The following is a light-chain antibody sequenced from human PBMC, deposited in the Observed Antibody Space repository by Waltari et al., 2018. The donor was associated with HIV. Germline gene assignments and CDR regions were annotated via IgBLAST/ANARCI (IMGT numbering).Light chain of an antibody. CDR3: QSYDSSLSGDVV. J-gene: IGLJ2*01. CDR2: GNS. V-gene: IGLV1-40*01. CDR1: SSNIGAGYD. Sequence: QSVLTQPPSVSGAPGQRVTISCTGSSSNIGAGYDVHWYQQLPGTAPKLLIYGNSNRPSGVPDRFSGSKSAPSASLAITGLQAEDEADYYCQSYDSSLSGDVVFGGGTKLTVL.